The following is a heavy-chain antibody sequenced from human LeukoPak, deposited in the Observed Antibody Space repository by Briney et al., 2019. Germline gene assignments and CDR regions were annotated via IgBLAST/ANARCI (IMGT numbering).Heavy chain of an antibody. CDR2: ICDNGRI. J-gene: IGHJ4*02. D-gene: IGHD5-18*01. Sequence: SETLSLTCTVSGGSISGYYWAWIRQPPGKGLEWIGFICDNGRINYNPSLKSRLTISVDTSKNQFSLKLSSVTAADTAVYYCARCAAMDDDYFDYWGQGNLVTVYS. CDR3: ARCAAMDDDYFDY. V-gene: IGHV4-59*01. CDR1: GGSISGYY.